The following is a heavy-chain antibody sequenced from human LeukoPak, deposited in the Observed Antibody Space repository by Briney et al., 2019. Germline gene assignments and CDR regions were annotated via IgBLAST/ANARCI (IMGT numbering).Heavy chain of an antibody. Sequence: ASVKVSCKASGYTFTSYGIIWVRQAPGQGLEWMGWISAYNGNTNYAQKLQGRVTMTTDTSTSTAYMELRSLRSDDTAVYYCARDRGSYDSSGYYPDYWGQGTLVTVSS. V-gene: IGHV1-18*01. D-gene: IGHD3-22*01. CDR2: ISAYNGNT. J-gene: IGHJ4*02. CDR1: GYTFTSYG. CDR3: ARDRGSYDSSGYYPDY.